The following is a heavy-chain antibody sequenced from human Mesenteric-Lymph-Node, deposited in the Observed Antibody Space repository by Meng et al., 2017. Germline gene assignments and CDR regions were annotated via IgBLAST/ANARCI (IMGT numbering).Heavy chain of an antibody. CDR1: GGSIRNDQW. CDR2: IYHSGRN. D-gene: IGHD4-17*01. J-gene: IGHJ4*02. V-gene: IGHV4-4*02. Sequence: QVQLKQWGAGLVKPSGTLSLTCAVSGGSIRNDQWWRWVRQAAGTGLEWIGEIYHSGRNNYNPSVKRRVSMAVDKSQNHFSLRLSSVAAADTAVYYCTTLYGDSISWGQGTLVTVSS. CDR3: TTLYGDSIS.